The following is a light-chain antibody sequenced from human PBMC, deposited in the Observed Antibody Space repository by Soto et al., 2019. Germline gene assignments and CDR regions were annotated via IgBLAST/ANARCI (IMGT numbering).Light chain of an antibody. V-gene: IGLV2-8*01. J-gene: IGLJ1*01. CDR2: DVS. CDR3: SSYAASSNYV. Sequence: QSALTQPPSASGSPGQSVATSCTGTSSDVGGYNSVSWYQQHPGKAPKLMIYDVSKRPSGVPDRFSGSKSGNTASLTVSGLQAEDEADYYCSSYAASSNYVFGTGTKVTVL. CDR1: SSDVGGYNS.